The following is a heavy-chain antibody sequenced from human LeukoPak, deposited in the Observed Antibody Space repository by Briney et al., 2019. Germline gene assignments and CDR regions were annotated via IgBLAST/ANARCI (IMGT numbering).Heavy chain of an antibody. D-gene: IGHD3-3*01. V-gene: IGHV1-18*01. CDR2: ISAYNGHT. Sequence: ASVKVSCKASGYTFTSYGVSWVRQAPGQGLEWMGWISAYNGHTKYAQKVQGRVTMTRDTSTSTAYMELRSLRSDDTAVYYCARFTFWSGYDYWGQGTLVTVSS. CDR1: GYTFTSYG. CDR3: ARFTFWSGYDY. J-gene: IGHJ4*02.